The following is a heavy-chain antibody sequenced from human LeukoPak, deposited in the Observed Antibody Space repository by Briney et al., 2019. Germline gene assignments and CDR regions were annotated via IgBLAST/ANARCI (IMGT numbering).Heavy chain of an antibody. J-gene: IGHJ3*02. Sequence: GGSLRLSCAASGFTFSSYAMNWVRQAPGKGLGWVSFISSSSSYIYYADSVKGRFTISRDNAKNSPYLQMNNLRAEDTAVYYCTRALPLRTDAFDIWGQGTMVTVSS. CDR3: TRALPLRTDAFDI. CDR1: GFTFSSYA. CDR2: ISSSSSYI. V-gene: IGHV3-21*01.